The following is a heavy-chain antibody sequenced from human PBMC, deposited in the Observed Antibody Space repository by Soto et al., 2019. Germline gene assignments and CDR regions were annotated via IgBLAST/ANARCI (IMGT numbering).Heavy chain of an antibody. J-gene: IGHJ6*02. CDR3: ARDIQNYGMDV. V-gene: IGHV4-31*03. Sequence: PSETLSLTCTVSGGSISSGGYSWSWIRQHPGKGLEWIGYIYYSGSTYYNPSLKSRVTISVDTSKNQFSLKLSSVTAADTAVYYCARDIQNYGMDVWGQGTTVTVSS. CDR1: GGSISSGGYS. CDR2: IYYSGST.